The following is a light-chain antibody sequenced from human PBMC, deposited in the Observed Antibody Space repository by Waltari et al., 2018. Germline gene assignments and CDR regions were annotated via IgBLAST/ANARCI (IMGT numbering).Light chain of an antibody. Sequence: QSALTQPPSASGSPGQSVTISCTGTSSDIGGYNYVSWYQQRPGKAPKLLIYEVTQRPSGVPDRFSGSKSANTASLTGSGLQAEDEADYFCSSYAGSNYVAFGGGTKLTVL. CDR1: SSDIGGYNY. J-gene: IGLJ2*01. CDR3: SSYAGSNYVA. CDR2: EVT. V-gene: IGLV2-8*01.